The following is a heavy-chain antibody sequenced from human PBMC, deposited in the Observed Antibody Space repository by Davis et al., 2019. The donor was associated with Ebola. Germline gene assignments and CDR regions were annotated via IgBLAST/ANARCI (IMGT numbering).Heavy chain of an antibody. CDR2: INSDGSST. V-gene: IGHV3-74*01. J-gene: IGHJ4*02. Sequence: GESLKISCAASGFTFSSYWMHWVRQAPGKGLVWVSRINSDGSSTSYADSVKGRFTISRDNAKNTLYLQMNSLRAEDTAVYYCARDSHLMGAWNDYWGQGTLVTVSS. D-gene: IGHD1-1*01. CDR3: ARDSHLMGAWNDY. CDR1: GFTFSSYW.